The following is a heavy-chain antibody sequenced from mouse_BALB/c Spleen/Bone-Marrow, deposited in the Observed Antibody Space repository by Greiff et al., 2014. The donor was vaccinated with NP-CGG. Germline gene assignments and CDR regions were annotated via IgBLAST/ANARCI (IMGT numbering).Heavy chain of an antibody. D-gene: IGHD1-1*01. V-gene: IGHV2-9*02. CDR3: ARVYGSSYDPYYYAMDY. CDR2: IWAGGSK. J-gene: IGHJ4*01. Sequence: QVQLQQSGPGLVAPSQSLSITCTVSGFSLTSYGVYWARQPPGKGLEWLGVIWAGGSKNYNSGSMSRMRISKEKAKSQVLLKRNRRKSEDTAMYYCARVYGSSYDPYYYAMDYWGQGTSVTVSS. CDR1: GFSLTSYG.